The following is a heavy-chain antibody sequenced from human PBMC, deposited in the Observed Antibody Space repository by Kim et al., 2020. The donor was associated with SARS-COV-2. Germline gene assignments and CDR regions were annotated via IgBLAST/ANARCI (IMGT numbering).Heavy chain of an antibody. J-gene: IGHJ6*02. D-gene: IGHD5-12*01. CDR3: ARDALIVATIGVDYYGMDV. Sequence: SQTLSLNCAISGDSVSSNSAAWNWIRQSPSRGLEWLGRTYYRSKWYNDYAVSVKSRITIEPDTSKNQFSLQLNSVTPEDTALYYCARDALIVATIGVDYYGMDVWGQGTTVTVSS. V-gene: IGHV6-1*01. CDR1: GDSVSSNSAA. CDR2: TYYRSKWYN.